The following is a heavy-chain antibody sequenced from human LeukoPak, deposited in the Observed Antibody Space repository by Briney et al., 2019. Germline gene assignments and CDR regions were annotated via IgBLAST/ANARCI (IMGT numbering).Heavy chain of an antibody. V-gene: IGHV3-13*01. D-gene: IGHD1-26*01. Sequence: GGSLRLSCAASGFTVSSYAMHWVRQPIGKGLEWVSALGIAGDTFYSGSVKGRLTISRENAKNSLYLQMNSLRAEDTAMYYCARQKQSHGNFDYWGQGTLVTVSS. J-gene: IGHJ4*02. CDR2: LGIAGDT. CDR3: ARQKQSHGNFDY. CDR1: GFTVSSYA.